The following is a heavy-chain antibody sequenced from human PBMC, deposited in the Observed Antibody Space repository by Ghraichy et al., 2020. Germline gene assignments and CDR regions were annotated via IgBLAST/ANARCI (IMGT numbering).Heavy chain of an antibody. J-gene: IGHJ6*02. V-gene: IGHV3-48*02. CDR1: GFTFSSYS. D-gene: IGHD4-23*01. CDR2: ITSSSRTT. Sequence: GGSRRLSCVGSGFTFSSYSMNWVRQSPGKGLEWVSYITSSSRTTSYADSVKGRFSISRDNAHNSLFLQMNSLRDEDTAVYYCARGSTVVRFFYYDGMDVWGQGTTVTVSS. CDR3: ARGSTVVRFFYYDGMDV.